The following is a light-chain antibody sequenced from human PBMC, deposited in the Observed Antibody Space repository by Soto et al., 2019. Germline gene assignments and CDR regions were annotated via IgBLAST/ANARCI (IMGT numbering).Light chain of an antibody. CDR1: QSVSSSY. CDR2: GAS. Sequence: EIGWTQSPGTLSLSPGERATLSCRASQSVSSSYLAWYQQKPGQAPRLLIYGASSRATGIPDRFSGSGSGTDFTLTISRLEPEDFAVYYCQQYGSSPGTFGQGTKVEIK. V-gene: IGKV3-20*01. CDR3: QQYGSSPGT. J-gene: IGKJ1*01.